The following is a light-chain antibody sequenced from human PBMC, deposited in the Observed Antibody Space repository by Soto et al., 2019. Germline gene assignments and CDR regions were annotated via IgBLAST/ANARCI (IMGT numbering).Light chain of an antibody. CDR2: WAS. Sequence: DIVMTQSPDSLAVSLGERATINCKSSQSVLHSSNNNNYLSWYQQKPGQPPKLLIYWASTRESGVPDRFSGSGSGTDFTLEISRVEAEDVGVYYCMQARQTPLTFGGGTKVDIK. V-gene: IGKV4-1*01. CDR3: MQARQTPLT. J-gene: IGKJ4*01. CDR1: QSVLHSSNNNNY.